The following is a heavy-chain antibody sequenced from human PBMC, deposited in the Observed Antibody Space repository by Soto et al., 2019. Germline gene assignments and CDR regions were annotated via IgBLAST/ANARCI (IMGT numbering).Heavy chain of an antibody. CDR2: ISYDGSNK. V-gene: IGHV3-30-3*01. CDR3: ARDDGDYDYLDY. CDR1: GFTFSSYA. J-gene: IGHJ4*02. Sequence: QVQLVESGGGVVQPGRSLRLSCAASGFTFSSYAMHWVRQAPGKGLEWVAVISYDGSNKYYADSVQGRFTISRDNSKNTLYLQMNSLRAEDTAVYFCARDDGDYDYLDYWGQGTPVTVSS. D-gene: IGHD4-17*01.